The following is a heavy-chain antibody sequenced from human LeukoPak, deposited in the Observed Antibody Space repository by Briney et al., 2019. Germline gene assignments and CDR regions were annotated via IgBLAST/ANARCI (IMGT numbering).Heavy chain of an antibody. CDR3: ARGVTMIVVASPLGAFDI. V-gene: IGHV4-59*01. J-gene: IGHJ3*02. Sequence: SETLSLTCTVSGGSISSYYWSWIRQPPGKGLEWIGYIYYSGSTNYNPSLKSRVTISVGTSKNQFSLKLSSVTAADTAVYYCARGVTMIVVASPLGAFDIWGQGTMVTVSS. CDR2: IYYSGST. CDR1: GGSISSYY. D-gene: IGHD3-22*01.